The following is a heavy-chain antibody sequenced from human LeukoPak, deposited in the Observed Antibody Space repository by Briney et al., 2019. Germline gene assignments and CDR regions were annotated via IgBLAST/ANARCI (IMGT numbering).Heavy chain of an antibody. J-gene: IGHJ4*02. V-gene: IGHV4-4*07. CDR1: GGSISSYY. D-gene: IGHD3-9*01. CDR3: ARDSAYYDILTGYPGEYYFDY. CDR2: IYTSGST. Sequence: PSETLSLTCTVSGGSISSYYWSWIRQPAGKGLEWIGRIYTSGSTNYNPSLKSRVTMSVGTSKNQFSLKLSSVTAADTAVYYCARDSAYYDILTGYPGEYYFDYWGQGTLVTVSS.